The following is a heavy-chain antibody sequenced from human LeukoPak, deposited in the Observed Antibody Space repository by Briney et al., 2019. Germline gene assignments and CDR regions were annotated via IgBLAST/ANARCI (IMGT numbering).Heavy chain of an antibody. CDR3: ARGFYDSAGYSTPFDY. D-gene: IGHD2/OR15-2a*01. Sequence: SETLSLTCTVSGGSISSYYWSWIRQPPGKGLEWIGYIYYSGSTNYNPSLKSRVTMSVDKSKNQFFLKLTSVSAADTAVYYCARGFYDSAGYSTPFDYWGQGILVAVSS. CDR2: IYYSGST. CDR1: GGSISSYY. V-gene: IGHV4-59*01. J-gene: IGHJ4*02.